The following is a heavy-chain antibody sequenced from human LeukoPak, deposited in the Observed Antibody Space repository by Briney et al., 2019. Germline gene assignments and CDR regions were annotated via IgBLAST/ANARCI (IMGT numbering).Heavy chain of an antibody. J-gene: IGHJ5*02. Sequence: GRSLRLCCTASGFTFGDYAMSWVRQAPGKGLEWVANIKQDGSEKYYVDSVKGRFTISRDNAKNSLYLQMNSLRAEDTAVYYCARDDCSSISCYHNWFDPWGQGTLVTVSS. V-gene: IGHV3-7*01. CDR2: IKQDGSEK. CDR3: ARDDCSSISCYHNWFDP. D-gene: IGHD2-2*01. CDR1: GFTFGDYA.